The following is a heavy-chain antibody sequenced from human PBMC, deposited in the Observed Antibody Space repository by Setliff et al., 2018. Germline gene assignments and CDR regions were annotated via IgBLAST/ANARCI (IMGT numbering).Heavy chain of an antibody. CDR1: GFTFSNAW. D-gene: IGHD3-10*02. J-gene: IGHJ4*02. Sequence: PGGSLRLSCAVSGFTFSNAWMNWVRQAPGKGLEWVGRIESKSAGDSTVYAASVKGRFVISRDDSKDTVYLQMNSLESEDTGVYYCTPWGPYVGTSPYFFDYWGPGTLVTVSS. CDR2: IESKSAGDST. V-gene: IGHV3-15*04. CDR3: TPWGPYVGTSPYFFDY.